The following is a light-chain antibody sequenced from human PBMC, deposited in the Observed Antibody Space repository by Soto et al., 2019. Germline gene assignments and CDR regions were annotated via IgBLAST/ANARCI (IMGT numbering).Light chain of an antibody. J-gene: IGLJ2*01. Sequence: SYELTQPPSVSVSPGQTASITCSGDKLGDKYASWYQKKPGQSPVLVINEDTKRPSGIPERFSASNSGNTATLTISGTQAMDEADYYCQAWDTSVVVFGGGTKLTVL. V-gene: IGLV3-1*01. CDR2: EDT. CDR1: KLGDKY. CDR3: QAWDTSVVV.